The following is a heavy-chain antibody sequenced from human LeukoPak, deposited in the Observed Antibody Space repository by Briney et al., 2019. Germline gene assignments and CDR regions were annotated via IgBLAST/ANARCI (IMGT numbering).Heavy chain of an antibody. V-gene: IGHV3-7*01. CDR1: GFTFSSYW. CDR2: IKQDGSEK. CDR3: ARDGGGRYYYDSSAPLFN. J-gene: IGHJ4*02. D-gene: IGHD3-22*01. Sequence: GGSLRLSCAASGFTFSSYWMSWVRQAPGKGLEWVANIKQDGSEKYYVDSVKGRFTISRDNAKNSLYLQMNSLRAEDTAVYYCARDGGGRYYYDSSAPLFNWGQGTLVTVSS.